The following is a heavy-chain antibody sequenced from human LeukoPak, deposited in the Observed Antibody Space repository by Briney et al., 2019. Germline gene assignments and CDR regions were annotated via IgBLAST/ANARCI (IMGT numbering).Heavy chain of an antibody. V-gene: IGHV3-30*18. CDR2: ISYDGSIK. D-gene: IGHD3-3*02. J-gene: IGHJ6*02. Sequence: GGSLRLSCAASGFTFSGYGMHWVRQAPGKGLEGVAVISYDGSIKYYGDSVKGRFTISRDNSKNTLYLQMKSLRPEDTAVYYCAKDISAGYYYGMDVWGQGTLVTVSS. CDR1: GFTFSGYG. CDR3: AKDISAGYYYGMDV.